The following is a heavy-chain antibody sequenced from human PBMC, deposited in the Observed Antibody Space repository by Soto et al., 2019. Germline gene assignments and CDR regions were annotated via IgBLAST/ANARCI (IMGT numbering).Heavy chain of an antibody. CDR1: GGTFSSYA. J-gene: IGHJ4*02. CDR3: ASPTSSSSGYYYYFDY. V-gene: IGHV1-69*06. CDR2: IIPIFGTA. D-gene: IGHD3-22*01. Sequence: QVQLVQSGAEVKKPGSSVKVSCKASGGTFSSYAITWVRQAPGQGLEWMGGIIPIFGTANYAQKFQGRVTITADKSTSTAYMELSSLRSEDTAVYYCASPTSSSSGYYYYFDYWGQGTLVTVSS.